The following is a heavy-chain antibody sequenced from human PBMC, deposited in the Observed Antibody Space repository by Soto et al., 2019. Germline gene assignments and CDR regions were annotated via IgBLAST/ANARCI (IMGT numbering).Heavy chain of an antibody. V-gene: IGHV1-3*01. CDR1: GYTFTSYA. CDR2: INAGNGNT. J-gene: IGHJ6*02. D-gene: IGHD3-9*01. Sequence: QVQLVQSGAEVKKPGASVKVSCKASGYTFTSYAMHWVRQAPGQRLEWMGWINAGNGNTKYSQKFQGRVTITRDTSASPAYMELSSLRSEDTAVYYCARVGVIPILTGSYGMDVWGQGTTVTVSS. CDR3: ARVGVIPILTGSYGMDV.